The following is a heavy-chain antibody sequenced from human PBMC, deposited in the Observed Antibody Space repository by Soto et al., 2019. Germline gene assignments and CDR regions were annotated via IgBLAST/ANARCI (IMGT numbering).Heavy chain of an antibody. Sequence: EVQLVESGGNLVQPGGSLTLSCAASGFTFSDYYMDWVRQAPGKGLEWVGRTRNKANSYTTEYAASVKGRFIISRDDSKNSLYLQMSGLKTDDTAGYYCTRNLAGAARGMAYWGQGTLVTVSS. CDR2: TRNKANSYTT. CDR3: TRNLAGAARGMAY. J-gene: IGHJ4*02. V-gene: IGHV3-72*01. CDR1: GFTFSDYY. D-gene: IGHD6-13*01.